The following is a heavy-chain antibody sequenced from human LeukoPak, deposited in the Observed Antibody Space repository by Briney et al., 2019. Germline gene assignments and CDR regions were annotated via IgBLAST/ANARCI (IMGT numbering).Heavy chain of an antibody. CDR2: MNPGSGDT. J-gene: IGHJ4*02. D-gene: IGHD3-22*01. V-gene: IGHV1-8*01. CDR3: ARGLGSYDTTWYPPLRY. CDR1: GFTFTTHD. Sequence: GASVKVSCKTSGFTFTTHDINWVRQATGKGLEWMGWMNPGSGDTGYEQRFQGRVTMTRDTAINTAYTELSSLRSEDAAVYYCARGLGSYDTTWYPPLRYWGQGTLVTVSS.